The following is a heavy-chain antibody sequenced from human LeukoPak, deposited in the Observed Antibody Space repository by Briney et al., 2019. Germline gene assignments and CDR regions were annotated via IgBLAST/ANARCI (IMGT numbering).Heavy chain of an antibody. D-gene: IGHD2-21*02. J-gene: IGHJ6*02. Sequence: GGSLRLSCAASGLALSAHWMNWVRQAPGKGLQWLANIKQDGTVQHYVDSVKGRFTISRDNAKNSLFLQMNSLRAEDTALYYCARDYTATGAMDVWGQGTTVTVS. CDR1: GLALSAHW. CDR2: IKQDGTVQ. CDR3: ARDYTATGAMDV. V-gene: IGHV3-7*01.